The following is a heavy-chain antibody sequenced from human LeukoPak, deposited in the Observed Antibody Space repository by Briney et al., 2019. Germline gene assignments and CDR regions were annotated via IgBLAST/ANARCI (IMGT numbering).Heavy chain of an antibody. D-gene: IGHD6-13*01. CDR2: ISGSGGST. CDR1: GFTFSSYV. CDR3: AKVRRIAAAGPLDY. Sequence: PGGSLRLSCAASGFTFSSYVMSWVRQAPGKGLEWVSAISGSGGSTYYADSVKGRFTISRDNSKNTLYLQMNSLRAEDTAVYYCAKVRRIAAAGPLDYWGQGTLVTVSS. J-gene: IGHJ4*02. V-gene: IGHV3-23*01.